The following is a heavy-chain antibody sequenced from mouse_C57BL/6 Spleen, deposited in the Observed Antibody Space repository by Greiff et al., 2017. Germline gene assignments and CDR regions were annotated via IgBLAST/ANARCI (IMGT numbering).Heavy chain of an antibody. V-gene: IGHV3-6*01. CDR3: ARDSLYYYVSSSNFDY. CDR1: GYSITSGYY. D-gene: IGHD1-1*01. CDR2: ISYDGSN. Sequence: EVQLQQSGPGLVKPSQSLSLTCSVTGYSITSGYYWNWIRQFPGNKLEWMGYISYDGSNNYNPSLKNRISITRDTSKNQFFLKLNSVTTEDTATYYCARDSLYYYVSSSNFDYWGQGTTLTVSS. J-gene: IGHJ2*01.